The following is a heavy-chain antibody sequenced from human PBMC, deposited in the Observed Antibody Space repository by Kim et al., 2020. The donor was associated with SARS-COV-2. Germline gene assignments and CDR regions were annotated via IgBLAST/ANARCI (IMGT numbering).Heavy chain of an antibody. V-gene: IGHV3-30*01. CDR3: ARSRFSSLPPVDY. J-gene: IGHJ4*02. Sequence: CADSVEGRLTITRDNSKNPLYLQMNSLRAEDTAVYDWARSRFSSLPPVDYWGQGTLVTVSS.